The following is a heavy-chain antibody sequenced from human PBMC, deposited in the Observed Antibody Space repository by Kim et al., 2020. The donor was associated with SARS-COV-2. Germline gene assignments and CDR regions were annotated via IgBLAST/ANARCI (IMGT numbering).Heavy chain of an antibody. CDR2: IYYSGST. CDR3: ARQTATPDY. V-gene: IGHV4-39*01. CDR1: GGSISSSSYY. Sequence: SETLSLTCTVSGGSISSSSYYWGWIRQPPGKGLEWIGSIYYSGSTYYNPSLKSRVTISVDTSKNQFSLKLSSVTAADTAVYYCARQTATPDYWGQGTLVTVSS. J-gene: IGHJ4*02.